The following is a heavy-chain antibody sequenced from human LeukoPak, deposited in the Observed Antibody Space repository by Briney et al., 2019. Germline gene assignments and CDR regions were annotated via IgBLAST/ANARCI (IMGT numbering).Heavy chain of an antibody. Sequence: ASVKVSCKASGYTFTGYYMHWVRQAPGQGLEWMGWINPNSGVTHYAQKFQGRVTMTSDTSISTAYMELSRLRSDDTAVYYCARGMEPYYYMDVWGKGTTVTVSS. J-gene: IGHJ6*03. CDR3: ARGMEPYYYMDV. V-gene: IGHV1-2*02. CDR2: INPNSGVT. CDR1: GYTFTGYY. D-gene: IGHD1-26*01.